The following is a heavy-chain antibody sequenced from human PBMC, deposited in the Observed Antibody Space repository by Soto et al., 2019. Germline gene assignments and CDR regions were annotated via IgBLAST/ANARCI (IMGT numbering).Heavy chain of an antibody. D-gene: IGHD3-10*01. J-gene: IGHJ6*02. CDR3: ARARMVRGIIYYYGMDV. CDR1: GGSISSEGNY. Sequence: QVQLQESGPGLVKSSQTLSLTCTVAGGSISSEGNYWSWISQHPGKGLEWIGYIDYSGSTNYKPSLNSRVTISVDTSKNQFSLKLNPGTAACTAVYYCARARMVRGIIYYYGMDVWGQGTTVTVSS. V-gene: IGHV4-31*03. CDR2: IDYSGST.